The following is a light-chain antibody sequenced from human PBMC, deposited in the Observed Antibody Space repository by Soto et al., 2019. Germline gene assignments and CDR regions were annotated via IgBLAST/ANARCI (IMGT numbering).Light chain of an antibody. J-gene: IGLJ1*01. Sequence: QSALTQPASVSGSPGQSITISCTGTSSDVGRYNFVSWYQQHPGKAPKFIIYDVNNRPSGVSNRFSGSKSGDTASQTISGLQAEDEADYYCSSYTSSSTYVFGTGTKLTVL. CDR2: DVN. CDR1: SSDVGRYNF. V-gene: IGLV2-14*01. CDR3: SSYTSSSTYV.